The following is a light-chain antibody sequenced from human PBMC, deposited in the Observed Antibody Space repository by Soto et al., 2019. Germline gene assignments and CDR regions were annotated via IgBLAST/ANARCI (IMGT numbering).Light chain of an antibody. CDR2: DVS. CDR3: NSYTGSSTRV. Sequence: QSALTQPASVSGSPGQSITISCTGTSSDVGGYNFVSWYQQHPGKAPKLMIYDVSNRPSGVSNRFSGSKSGNTASLTISGLQAEDEADYYCNSYTGSSTRVFGTGTKLTVL. V-gene: IGLV2-14*01. J-gene: IGLJ1*01. CDR1: SSDVGGYNF.